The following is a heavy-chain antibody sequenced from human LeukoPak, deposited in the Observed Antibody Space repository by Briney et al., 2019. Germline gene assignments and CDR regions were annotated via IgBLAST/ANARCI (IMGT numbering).Heavy chain of an antibody. J-gene: IGHJ4*02. Sequence: SSQTLSLTCAVSGDSVSSNSGAWNWIRQSPSRGLEWLGRTYYRSKWYNEYAVSVKSRISINSDTSKNQFSLQLNSVTPEDTAVYYCARGGTSSGPGFDYWGQGTPVIVSA. V-gene: IGHV6-1*01. CDR1: GDSVSSNSGA. D-gene: IGHD6-19*01. CDR2: TYYRSKWYN. CDR3: ARGGTSSGPGFDY.